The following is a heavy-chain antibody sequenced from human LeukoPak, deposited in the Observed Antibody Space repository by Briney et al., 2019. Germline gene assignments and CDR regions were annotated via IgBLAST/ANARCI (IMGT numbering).Heavy chain of an antibody. CDR3: ATQGLGIDYFDY. CDR1: GYTLTELS. V-gene: IGHV1-24*01. Sequence: ASVKVSCKVSGYTLTELSMHWVRQAPGKGLEWMGGFDPEDGETIYAQKFQGRVTMTEDTSTDTAYMELSSLRSEDTAVYYCATQGLGIDYFDYWGQGTLVTVSS. D-gene: IGHD7-27*01. CDR2: FDPEDGET. J-gene: IGHJ4*02.